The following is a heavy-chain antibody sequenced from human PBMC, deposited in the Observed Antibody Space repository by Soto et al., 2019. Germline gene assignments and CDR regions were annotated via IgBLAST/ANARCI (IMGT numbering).Heavy chain of an antibody. D-gene: IGHD6-6*01. CDR2: INAGNGNT. CDR3: ARTIAARPMNWFDP. V-gene: IGHV1-3*01. Sequence: ASVKVSCKASGYTFTSYAMHWVRQAPGQRLDWMGWINAGNGNTKYSQKFQGRVTLPRDTSASTAYMELSSLRSEDTAVYYCARTIAARPMNWFDPWGQGTLVTVSS. J-gene: IGHJ5*02. CDR1: GYTFTSYA.